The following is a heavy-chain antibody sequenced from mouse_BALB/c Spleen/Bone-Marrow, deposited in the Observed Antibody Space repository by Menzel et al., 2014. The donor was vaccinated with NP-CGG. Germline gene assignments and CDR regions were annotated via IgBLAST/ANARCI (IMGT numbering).Heavy chain of an antibody. J-gene: IGHJ4*01. CDR2: INPSTGYT. CDR1: GYTFTSYW. CDR3: ARPPYYYGSSYDAMDY. D-gene: IGHD1-1*01. Sequence: VQLQQSGAELAKPGASVKMSCKASGYTFTSYWMHWVKQRPGQGLEWIGYINPSTGYTEYNQKFKDKATLTADKSSSTAYMRLSSLTSEDSAVYYCARPPYYYGSSYDAMDYWGQGTSVTVSS. V-gene: IGHV1-7*01.